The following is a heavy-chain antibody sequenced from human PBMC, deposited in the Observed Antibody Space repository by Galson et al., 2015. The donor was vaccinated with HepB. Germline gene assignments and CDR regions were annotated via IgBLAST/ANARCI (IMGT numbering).Heavy chain of an antibody. CDR1: GYSFSNYI. CDR3: APSMAGSRYYFDY. J-gene: IGHJ4*02. Sequence: SVKVSCKASGYSFSNYIMNWVRQAPGQGFEWMGWINTNTGNPAYAQGFTGRFVFSLDTSVSTAFLQINSLEAEDTAVYYCAPSMAGSRYYFDYWGQGTLVTVSS. D-gene: IGHD6-19*01. CDR2: INTNTGNP. V-gene: IGHV7-4-1*02.